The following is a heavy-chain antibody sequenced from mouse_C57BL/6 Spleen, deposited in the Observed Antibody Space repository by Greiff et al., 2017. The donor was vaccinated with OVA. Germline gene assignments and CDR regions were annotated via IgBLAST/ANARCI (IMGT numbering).Heavy chain of an antibody. D-gene: IGHD3-2*02. CDR2: INPGSGGT. CDR1: GYAFTNYL. V-gene: IGHV1-54*01. CDR3: ARDSSGYVGFAY. J-gene: IGHJ3*01. Sequence: VKLQESGAELVRPGTSVKVSCKASGYAFTNYLIEWVKQRPGQGLEWIGVINPGSGGTNYNEKFKGKATLTADKSSSTAYMQLSSLTSEDSAVYFCARDSSGYVGFAYWGQGTLVTVSA.